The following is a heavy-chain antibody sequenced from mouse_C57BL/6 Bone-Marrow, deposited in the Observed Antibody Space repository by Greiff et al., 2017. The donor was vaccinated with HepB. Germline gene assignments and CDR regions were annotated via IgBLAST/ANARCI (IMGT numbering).Heavy chain of an antibody. V-gene: IGHV3-6*01. J-gene: IGHJ3*01. CDR1: GYSITSGYY. D-gene: IGHD2-3*01. CDR2: ISYDGSN. CDR3: ARARWLLTWFAY. Sequence: EVKLMESGPGLVKPSQSLSLTCSVTGYSITSGYYWNWIRQFPGNKLEWMGYISYDGSNNYNPSLKNRISITRDTSKNQFFLKLNSVTTEDTATYYCARARWLLTWFAYWGQGTLVTVSA.